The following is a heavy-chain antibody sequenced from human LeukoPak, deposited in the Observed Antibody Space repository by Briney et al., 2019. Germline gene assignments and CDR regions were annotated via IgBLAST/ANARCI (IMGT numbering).Heavy chain of an antibody. V-gene: IGHV4-30-2*01. J-gene: IGHJ4*02. CDR2: IDHSGSA. CDR1: GSPISSVPYS. Sequence: SQTLSLICAVFGSPISSVPYSWSGIRQPPGKGLEWNGEIDHSGSANYQPPLKSRVTISVDTSKNQFSLKLSSVTAADTAVYFCARVRVLRGVTYYSDYWGQGILVTVSS. D-gene: IGHD3-10*01. CDR3: ARVRVLRGVTYYSDY.